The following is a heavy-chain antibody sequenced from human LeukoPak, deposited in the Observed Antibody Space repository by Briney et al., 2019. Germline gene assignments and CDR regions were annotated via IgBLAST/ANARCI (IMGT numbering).Heavy chain of an antibody. V-gene: IGHV3-30*03. CDR3: ATHLYDSSGS. Sequence: QPGRSLRLSCAASGFTFSSYGMPWVRQAPGKGLEWVAVISYDGSNKYYADSVKGRFTISRDNSKNTLYLQMNSLRAEGTAVYYCATHLYDSSGSWGQGTLVTVSS. D-gene: IGHD3-22*01. J-gene: IGHJ5*02. CDR1: GFTFSSYG. CDR2: ISYDGSNK.